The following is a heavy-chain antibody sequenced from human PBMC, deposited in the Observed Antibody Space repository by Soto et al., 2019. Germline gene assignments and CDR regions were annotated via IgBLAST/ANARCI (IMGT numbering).Heavy chain of an antibody. V-gene: IGHV2-5*02. J-gene: IGHJ4*02. D-gene: IGHD5-18*01. CDR2: IYWDDDK. CDR1: GFSLTTSGVG. CDR3: AHRGYMYGNWDHGYFDY. Sequence: QITLKESGPTRVKPTQTLALTCTFSGFSLTTSGVGVGWIRKTPGKALEWLAVIYWDDDKRYNPSLKNRLTITKDTSKNQVVLIMADVDPVYTATYFCAHRGYMYGNWDHGYFDYWGQGTLVTVSS.